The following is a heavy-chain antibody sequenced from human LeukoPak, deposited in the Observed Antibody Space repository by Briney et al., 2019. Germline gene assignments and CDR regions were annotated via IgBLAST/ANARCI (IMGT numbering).Heavy chain of an antibody. D-gene: IGHD3/OR15-3a*01. Sequence: PSETLSLTCAVYGYSISSGYYWGWVRQPPGKGLEWIGSSNRTGSTHYNPSLKSRVTISVDTSKNQFSLKLTSVTAADTAVYYCARHYWTPGAFDIWGQGAMVTVSS. CDR1: GYSISSGYY. CDR3: ARHYWTPGAFDI. CDR2: SNRTGST. J-gene: IGHJ3*02. V-gene: IGHV4-38-2*01.